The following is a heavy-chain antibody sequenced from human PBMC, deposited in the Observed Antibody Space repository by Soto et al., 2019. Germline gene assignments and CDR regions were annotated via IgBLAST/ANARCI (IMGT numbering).Heavy chain of an antibody. CDR1: GGTFSSYA. Sequence: QVQLVQSGAEVKKPGSSVKVSCKASGGTFSSYAISWVRQAPGQGLEWMGGIIPIFGTANYAQKFQGRVTITADESTSTAYMELSSLRSEDTAVYYCARDQGSSYPQAASYSFDYWGQGTLVTVSS. J-gene: IGHJ4*02. D-gene: IGHD6-13*01. CDR2: IIPIFGTA. V-gene: IGHV1-69*01. CDR3: ARDQGSSYPQAASYSFDY.